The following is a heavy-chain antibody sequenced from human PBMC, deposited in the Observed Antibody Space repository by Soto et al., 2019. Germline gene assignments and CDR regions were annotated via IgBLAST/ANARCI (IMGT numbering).Heavy chain of an antibody. CDR2: ISHDGGEK. V-gene: IGHV3-30*18. J-gene: IGHJ5*02. D-gene: IGHD6-19*01. CDR3: AKDLYGAGWYNYFDP. CDR1: GFTFSTTG. Sequence: QVHLVDSGGGVVQPGRSLRLSCAASGFTFSTTGMHWVRQAPGKGLEWVAMISHDGGEKHYADSVKGRFTISRDTSKNTLYLQMNSLRPEDTAVYPCAKDLYGAGWYNYFDPWGQGTVVTVSS.